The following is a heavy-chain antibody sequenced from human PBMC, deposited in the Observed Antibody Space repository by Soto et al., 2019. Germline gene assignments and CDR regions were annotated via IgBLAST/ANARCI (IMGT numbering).Heavy chain of an antibody. CDR2: IYHSGST. Sequence: SETLSLTCAVSGYSISSGYYWGWIRQPPGKGLEWIGSIYHSGSTYYNPSLKSRVTISVDTSKNQFSLKLSSVTAADTAVYYCARDTVGATTWFDYWGKGTLVTVSS. CDR3: ARDTVGATTWFDY. CDR1: GYSISSGYY. V-gene: IGHV4-38-2*02. D-gene: IGHD1-26*01. J-gene: IGHJ4*02.